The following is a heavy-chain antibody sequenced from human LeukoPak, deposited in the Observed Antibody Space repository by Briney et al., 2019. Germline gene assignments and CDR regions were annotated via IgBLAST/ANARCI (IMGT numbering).Heavy chain of an antibody. J-gene: IGHJ6*02. CDR1: GGTFSSYA. V-gene: IGHV1-2*04. D-gene: IGHD4-17*01. Sequence: ASVKVSCKASGGTFSSYAISWVRQAPGQGLEWMGWINPNSGGTNYAQKFQGWVTMTRDTSISTAYMELSRLRSDDTAVYYCARSRPLRYYYGMDVWGQGTTVTVSS. CDR3: ARSRPLRYYYGMDV. CDR2: INPNSGGT.